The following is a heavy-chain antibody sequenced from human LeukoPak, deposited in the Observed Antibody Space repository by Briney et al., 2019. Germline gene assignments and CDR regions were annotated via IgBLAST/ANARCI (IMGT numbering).Heavy chain of an antibody. J-gene: IGHJ4*02. V-gene: IGHV1-2*02. D-gene: IGHD6-6*01. CDR2: INPNSGGT. CDR3: ARAKSSIAAPLPPFYFDY. CDR1: GYTFTGYY. Sequence: ASVKVSCKASGYTFTGYYMHWVRQAPGQGLEWMGWINPNSGGTNYAQKFQGRVTMTRDTSISTAYMELSRLRSEDTAVYYCARAKSSIAAPLPPFYFDYWGQGALVTVSS.